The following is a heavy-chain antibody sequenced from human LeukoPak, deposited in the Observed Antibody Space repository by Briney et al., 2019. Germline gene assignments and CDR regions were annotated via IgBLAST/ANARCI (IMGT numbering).Heavy chain of an antibody. J-gene: IGHJ4*02. V-gene: IGHV3-23*01. Sequence: SGGSPRLSCAASGFTFSSYTMSWVRQAPGKGLEWVSAISGSGGSTYYADSVKGRFTISRDNSKNTLYLQMNSLRAEDTAVYYCAKVRATARRGYFDYWGQGTLVTVSS. D-gene: IGHD5-12*01. CDR2: ISGSGGST. CDR3: AKVRATARRGYFDY. CDR1: GFTFSSYT.